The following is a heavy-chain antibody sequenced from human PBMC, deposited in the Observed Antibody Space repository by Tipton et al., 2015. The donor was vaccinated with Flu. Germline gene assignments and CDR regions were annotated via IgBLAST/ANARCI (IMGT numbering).Heavy chain of an antibody. D-gene: IGHD3-16*01. Sequence: CAASGFTFGSYGMHWVRQAPGKGLEWVAFIDYDRSNKDYADSVKGRFTISRDNFKKTLYLEMNSLRVEDTAVYYCARVFESYAFDYWGQGTLVTVSS. J-gene: IGHJ4*02. CDR1: GFTFGSYG. V-gene: IGHV3-33*01. CDR3: ARVFESYAFDY. CDR2: IDYDRSNK.